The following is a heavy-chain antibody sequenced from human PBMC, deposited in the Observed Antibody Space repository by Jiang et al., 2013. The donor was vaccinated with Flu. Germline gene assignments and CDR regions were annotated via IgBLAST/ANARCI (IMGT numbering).Heavy chain of an antibody. CDR3: AHRHGKNLLWFGELLYYFDY. D-gene: IGHD3-10*01. J-gene: IGHJ4*02. V-gene: IGHV2-70*12. CDR2: IDWDDDK. Sequence: KPTQTLTLTCTFSGFSLSTSGMCVSWIRQPPGKALEWLARIDWDDDKYYSTSLKTRLTISKDTSKNQVVLTLTNMDPVDTATYYCAHRHGKNLLWFGELLYYFDYWGQGTLVTVSS. CDR1: GFSLSTSGMC.